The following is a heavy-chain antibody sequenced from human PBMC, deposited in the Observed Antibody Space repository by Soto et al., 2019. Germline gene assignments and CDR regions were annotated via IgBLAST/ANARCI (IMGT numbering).Heavy chain of an antibody. J-gene: IGHJ4*02. CDR2: MYSDGRT. D-gene: IGHD2-21*01. V-gene: IGHV3-66*01. CDR3: ARDPYYGGNPY. Sequence: EVQLVESGGGLVQPGGSLRLSCAAPGLTVSTNYMSWVRQAPGKGLEWVSIMYSDGRTYHADSVKGRFTISRDNSKNMLYLQMNSLRDEDTAVYYCARDPYYGGNPYWGQGTLVTVSS. CDR1: GLTVSTNY.